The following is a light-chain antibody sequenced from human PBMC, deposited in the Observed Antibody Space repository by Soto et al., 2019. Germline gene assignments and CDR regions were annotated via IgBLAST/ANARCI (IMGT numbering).Light chain of an antibody. Sequence: EIVLTQSPGTLSLSPGERATLSCRASQSVSSSYLAWYQQRPGQAPRLLIFGASSRATGIPDRFSGSGSGTDFTLTIRRLEPEDLAGYYCQQYGSSPPFTFGPGTKVDIK. J-gene: IGKJ3*01. CDR1: QSVSSSY. V-gene: IGKV3-20*01. CDR3: QQYGSSPPFT. CDR2: GAS.